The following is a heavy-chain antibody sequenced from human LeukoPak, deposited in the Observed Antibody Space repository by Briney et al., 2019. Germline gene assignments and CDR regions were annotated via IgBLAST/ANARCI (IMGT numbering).Heavy chain of an antibody. CDR2: IKQDGSER. D-gene: IGHD2-8*01. CDR3: AREIYCTNGVCYSVAFDI. V-gene: IGHV3-7*01. Sequence: GGSLRLSCAASGFTFSSYWMSWVRQAPGKGLEWVANIKQDGSERYYVDSVKGRFTISRDNAKNSLYLQMNSLRAEDTAVYYCAREIYCTNGVCYSVAFDIWGQGTMVTVSS. J-gene: IGHJ3*02. CDR1: GFTFSSYW.